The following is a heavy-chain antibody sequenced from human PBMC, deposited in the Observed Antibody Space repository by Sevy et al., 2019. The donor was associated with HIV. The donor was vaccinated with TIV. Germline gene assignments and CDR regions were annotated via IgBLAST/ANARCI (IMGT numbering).Heavy chain of an antibody. CDR2: ISSSGSTI. V-gene: IGHV3-11*01. CDR1: GFTFSDYY. CDR3: AREVNYYDSSDY. D-gene: IGHD3-22*01. J-gene: IGHJ4*02. Sequence: GGSLRLSCAASGFTFSDYYMSWIRQAPGKGLEWVSYISSSGSTIYYADSVKGRFTISRDKAKNSLYLQMNSLRAEDTAVYYCAREVNYYDSSDYWGQGTLVTVSS.